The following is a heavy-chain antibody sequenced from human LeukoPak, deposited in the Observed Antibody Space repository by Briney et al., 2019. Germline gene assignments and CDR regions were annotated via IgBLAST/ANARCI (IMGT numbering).Heavy chain of an antibody. CDR1: GFTFSDYY. J-gene: IGHJ4*02. CDR3: ATAGNYRFDY. Sequence: SGGSLRLSCAASGFTFSDYYMSWVRQAPGKGLEWVSLISSTSSYTYYADSVKGRFTISRDNAKNSLYLQMNSLRAEDTAVYYCATAGNYRFDYWGQGTLVTVSS. CDR2: ISSTSSYT. D-gene: IGHD1-7*01. V-gene: IGHV3-11*06.